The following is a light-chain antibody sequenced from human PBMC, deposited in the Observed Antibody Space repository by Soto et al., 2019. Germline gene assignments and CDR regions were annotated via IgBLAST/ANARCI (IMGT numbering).Light chain of an antibody. J-gene: IGLJ2*01. CDR3: QSYDRSLSGSGV. CDR2: GNI. Sequence: QAVVTQPPSVSGAPGQRVTISCTGSSCNIGAGYDVHWYQQLPGTAPKLLIYGNINRPSGVPDRFSGSKSGTSASLAITGLQAEDEADYYCQSYDRSLSGSGVFGGGTKLTVL. CDR1: SCNIGAGYD. V-gene: IGLV1-40*01.